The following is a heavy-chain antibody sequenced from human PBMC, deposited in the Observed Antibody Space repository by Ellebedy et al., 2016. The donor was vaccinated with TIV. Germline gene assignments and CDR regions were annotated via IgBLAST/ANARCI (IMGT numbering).Heavy chain of an antibody. CDR1: GGSSSGSY. CDR3: ARSKIQYYSGSGSWFDP. V-gene: IGHV4-34*01. J-gene: IGHJ5*02. D-gene: IGHD3-10*01. CDR2: INQRGTT. Sequence: SETLSLXXGVSGGSSSGSYWNWICQTPGKGLEWIGEINQRGTTNYNPSLQSRVTISLDTPTKRLALQLTSVTAADTAIFYCARSKIQYYSGSGSWFDPWGQGTLVTDSS.